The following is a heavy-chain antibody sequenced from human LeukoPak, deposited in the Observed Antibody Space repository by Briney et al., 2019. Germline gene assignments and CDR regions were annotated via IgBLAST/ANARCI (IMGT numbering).Heavy chain of an antibody. CDR2: IYYTGNT. CDR3: ARDRLQLQS. Sequence: PSETLSLTCTVSGGAISYYYWNWIRQPPGKGLEWIGYIYYTGNTNYNPSLKSRVTISVDTSKNQFSLKLGSVTAADTAVYYCARDRLQLQSWGQGTLVTVSS. CDR1: GGAISYYY. D-gene: IGHD5-24*01. V-gene: IGHV4-59*01. J-gene: IGHJ5*02.